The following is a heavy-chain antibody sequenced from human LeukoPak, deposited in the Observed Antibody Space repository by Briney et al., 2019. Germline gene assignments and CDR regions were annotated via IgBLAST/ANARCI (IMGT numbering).Heavy chain of an antibody. Sequence: SETLSLTCAVSGYTISSGYYWGWIRQPPGKGLEWIGSIYHSGSTNYNPSLKSRVTISVDTSKNQFSLKLSSLTAADTAVYYCARDRAVTSSDDAFDMWGQGTMVTVSS. CDR3: ARDRAVTSSDDAFDM. CDR1: GYTISSGYY. V-gene: IGHV4-38-2*02. CDR2: IYHSGST. J-gene: IGHJ3*02. D-gene: IGHD4-17*01.